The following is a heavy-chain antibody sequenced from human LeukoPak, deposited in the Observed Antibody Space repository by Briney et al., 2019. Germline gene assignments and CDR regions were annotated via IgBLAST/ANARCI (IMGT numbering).Heavy chain of an antibody. CDR3: AGYCSSTSCYPGAYYYYYMDV. V-gene: IGHV4-4*09. D-gene: IGHD2-2*01. CDR1: GGSISSYY. Sequence: SETLSLTCNVSGGSISSYYRSWIRQPPGQGLEWIGYIYTSGSTNYNPSLKSRVTISVDTSKNQFSLKLSSVTAADTAVYYCAGYCSSTSCYPGAYYYYYMDVWGKGTTVTVSS. J-gene: IGHJ6*03. CDR2: IYTSGST.